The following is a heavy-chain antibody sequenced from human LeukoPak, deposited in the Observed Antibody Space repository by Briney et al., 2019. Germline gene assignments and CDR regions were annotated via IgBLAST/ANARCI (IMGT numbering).Heavy chain of an antibody. Sequence: TLKHSCTTYGNPTTSYAISCVRQAPGQGHKCMRWISAYNDNTNYAQKLQGRVTMTTDTSTSTAYMELRSLRSDDTAVYYCARANYYGSGSYYYYYGMDVWGKGTTVTVSS. CDR3: ARANYYGSGSYYYYYGMDV. J-gene: IGHJ6*04. CDR1: GNPTTSYA. V-gene: IGHV1-18*04. D-gene: IGHD3-10*01. CDR2: ISAYNDNT.